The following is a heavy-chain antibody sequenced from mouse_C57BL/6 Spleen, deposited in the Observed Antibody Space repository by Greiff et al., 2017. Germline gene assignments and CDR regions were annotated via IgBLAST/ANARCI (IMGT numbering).Heavy chain of an antibody. D-gene: IGHD1-1*01. Sequence: QVQLLQPGAELVRPGSSVKLSCKASGYTFTSYWMAWVQQRPGQCLEWIVNINTSDSETHYNQKFKDQATLTVDKSSSTAYMQLSSLTSEVSAVYYCARRGTVVEKYYFDYWGQGTTLTVSS. J-gene: IGHJ2*01. V-gene: IGHV1-61*01. CDR1: GYTFTSYW. CDR3: ARRGTVVEKYYFDY. CDR2: INTSDSET.